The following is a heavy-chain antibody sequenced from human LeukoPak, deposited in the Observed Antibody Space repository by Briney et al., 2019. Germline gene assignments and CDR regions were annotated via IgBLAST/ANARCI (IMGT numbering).Heavy chain of an antibody. Sequence: GGSLRLSCAASGFTFSSYAMHWVRQAPGKGLEWVAVISYDGSNKYYADSVKGRFTISRDNSKNTLYLQMNSLRAEDTAVYYCAQNYGDYGGMDVWGQGTTVTVSS. CDR2: ISYDGSNK. D-gene: IGHD4-17*01. V-gene: IGHV3-30*07. J-gene: IGHJ6*02. CDR1: GFTFSSYA. CDR3: AQNYGDYGGMDV.